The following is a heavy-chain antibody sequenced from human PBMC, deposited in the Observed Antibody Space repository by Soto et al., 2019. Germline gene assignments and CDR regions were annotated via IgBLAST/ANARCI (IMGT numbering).Heavy chain of an antibody. D-gene: IGHD2-8*02. CDR3: ARDKITGRFDY. CDR1: GGSISSSTYY. CDR2: IYNSGNT. V-gene: IGHV4-39*02. J-gene: IGHJ4*01. Sequence: SETLSLTCTVSGGSISSSTYYWCWILHPPGKGLEWIGSIYNSGNTYYNPSLKSRVTISVDTSKNQFSLKLSSVTAADTAVYYCARDKITGRFDYWGQGTLVTVSS.